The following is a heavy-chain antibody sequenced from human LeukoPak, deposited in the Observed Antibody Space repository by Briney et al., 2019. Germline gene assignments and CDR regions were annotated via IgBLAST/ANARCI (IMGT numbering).Heavy chain of an antibody. CDR2: IYYSGST. D-gene: IGHD3-22*01. CDR1: GGSTSSSSYY. Sequence: SETLSLTCTVSGGSTSSSSYYWGWIRQPPGKGLEWIGSIYYSGSTYYNPSLKSRVTISVDTSKNQFSLKLSSVTAADTAVYYCARVVTMIVVVGAFDIWGQGTMVTVSS. CDR3: ARVVTMIVVVGAFDI. V-gene: IGHV4-39*07. J-gene: IGHJ3*02.